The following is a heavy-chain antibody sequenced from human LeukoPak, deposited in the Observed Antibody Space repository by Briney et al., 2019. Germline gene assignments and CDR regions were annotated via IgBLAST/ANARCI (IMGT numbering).Heavy chain of an antibody. Sequence: ASVKVSCKASGYTFTSYDINWVRQATGQGLEWMGWMNPNSGNTGYAQKFQGRVTMTRNTSISTAYMELSSLISDDTAVYYCARVDTVNYYYYMDVWGKGTPVTVSS. D-gene: IGHD5-18*01. V-gene: IGHV1-8*01. CDR3: ARVDTVNYYYYMDV. CDR2: MNPNSGNT. J-gene: IGHJ6*03. CDR1: GYTFTSYD.